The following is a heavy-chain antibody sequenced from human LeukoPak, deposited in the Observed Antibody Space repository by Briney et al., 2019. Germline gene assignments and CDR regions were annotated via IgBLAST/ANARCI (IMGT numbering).Heavy chain of an antibody. CDR2: ILTVFGTT. CDR3: ARSKSVTYGFDY. CDR1: EDSFKNYA. D-gene: IGHD4-17*01. V-gene: IGHV1-69*05. J-gene: IGHJ4*02. Sequence: ASVKVSCKASEDSFKNYAVSWVRQAPGQGFEWMGGILTVFGTTNYEQKFQDRLTITTDESTTTAYMELNSLTSDDTAVYYCARSKSVTYGFDYWGQGTLVIVSS.